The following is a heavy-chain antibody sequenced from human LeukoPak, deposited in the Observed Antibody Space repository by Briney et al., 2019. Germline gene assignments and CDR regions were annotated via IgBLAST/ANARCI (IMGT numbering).Heavy chain of an antibody. D-gene: IGHD3-10*01. Sequence: GGSLRLSCAASGFTFNSYGMDWVRQAPGKGLEWVSSISSSSSYIYYADSVKGRFTISRDNAKNSLSLQMNSLRAEDTAVYYCARDRRNFGSGSYTLHEMGYYFYGMDVWGQGTTVTVSS. CDR1: GFTFNSYG. CDR3: ARDRRNFGSGSYTLHEMGYYFYGMDV. V-gene: IGHV3-21*01. CDR2: ISSSSSYI. J-gene: IGHJ6*02.